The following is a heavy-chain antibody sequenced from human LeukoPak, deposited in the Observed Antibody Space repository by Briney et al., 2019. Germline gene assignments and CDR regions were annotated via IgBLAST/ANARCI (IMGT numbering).Heavy chain of an antibody. CDR3: ARDQGSYYGVDV. J-gene: IGHJ6*02. CDR1: GGSISTYY. V-gene: IGHV4-4*07. CDR2: MYTSGTT. Sequence: SETLSLTCTVSGGSISTYYWSWIRQPAGKGLEWIGRMYTSGTTKYNPSLKSRVTMSVDTSNNQFSLKVSSVTAADTAVYYCARDQGSYYGVDVWGQGTTFTVSS.